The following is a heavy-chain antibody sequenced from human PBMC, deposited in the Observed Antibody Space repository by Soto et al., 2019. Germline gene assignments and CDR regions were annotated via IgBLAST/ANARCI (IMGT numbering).Heavy chain of an antibody. V-gene: IGHV1-69*02. CDR3: AGGGCSSTSCTRRYFDY. Sequence: QVQLVQSGAEVKKPGSSVKVSCKASGGTFSSYTISWVRQAPGQGLEWMGRIIPILGIANYAQKFQGRVTITADKSTSTAYMELSSLRSEDTAVYYCAGGGCSSTSCTRRYFDYWGQGTLVTVSS. D-gene: IGHD2-2*01. J-gene: IGHJ4*02. CDR2: IIPILGIA. CDR1: GGTFSSYT.